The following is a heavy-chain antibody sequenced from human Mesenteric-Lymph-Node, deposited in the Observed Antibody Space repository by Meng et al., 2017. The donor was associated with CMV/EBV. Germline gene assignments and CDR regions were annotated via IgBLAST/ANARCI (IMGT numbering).Heavy chain of an antibody. CDR2: ITWNSETI. D-gene: IGHD3-16*01. J-gene: IGHJ6*02. V-gene: IGHV3-9*01. CDR1: GFTFDDYA. Sequence: SLKISCAASGFTFDDYAMHWVRQAPGKGLEWVAGITWNSETIEYGDSVKGRFTISRDNAKNSLYLQMNGLRGDDTAVYYCARGTCEWPGQGGACGYYYGMDVWGQGTTVTVSS. CDR3: ARGTCEWPGQGGACGYYYGMDV.